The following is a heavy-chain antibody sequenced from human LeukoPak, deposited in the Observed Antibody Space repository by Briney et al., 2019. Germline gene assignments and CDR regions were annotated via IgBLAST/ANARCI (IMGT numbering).Heavy chain of an antibody. CDR3: ARAPTYGSGSYAIDP. CDR2: IYYSGST. CDR1: GGSISSYY. D-gene: IGHD3-10*01. J-gene: IGHJ5*02. V-gene: IGHV4-59*08. Sequence: SETLSLTRTVSGGSISSYYWSWIRQPPGKGLEWIGYIYYSGSTNYNPSLKSRVTISVDTSKNQFSLKLSSVTAADTAVYYCARAPTYGSGSYAIDPWGQGTLVTVSS.